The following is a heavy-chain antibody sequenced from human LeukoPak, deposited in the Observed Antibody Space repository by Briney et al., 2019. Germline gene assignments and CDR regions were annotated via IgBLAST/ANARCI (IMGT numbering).Heavy chain of an antibody. CDR1: GGTFSSYA. Sequence: SVKVSCKASGGTFSSYAISWVRQAPGQGLEWMGRIIPILGIANYAQKFQGRVTITADKSTSTAHMELSSLRSEDTAVYYCAREQIAAAGNPFDYWGQGTLVTVSS. CDR3: AREQIAAAGNPFDY. D-gene: IGHD6-13*01. V-gene: IGHV1-69*04. J-gene: IGHJ4*02. CDR2: IIPILGIA.